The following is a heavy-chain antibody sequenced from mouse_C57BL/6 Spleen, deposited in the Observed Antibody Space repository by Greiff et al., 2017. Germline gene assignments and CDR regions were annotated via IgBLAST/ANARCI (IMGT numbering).Heavy chain of an antibody. Sequence: QVHVKQSGPELVKPGASVEISCKASGYAFSSSWMNWVKQRPGKGLEWIGRIYPGDGDTNYNGKFKGKATLTADKSSSTAYMHLSSLTSEDSAVYFCARSRSSGYHAMDYWVQGTSVTVSS. CDR3: ARSRSSGYHAMDY. CDR2: IYPGDGDT. D-gene: IGHD3-2*02. J-gene: IGHJ4*01. CDR1: GYAFSSSW. V-gene: IGHV1-82*01.